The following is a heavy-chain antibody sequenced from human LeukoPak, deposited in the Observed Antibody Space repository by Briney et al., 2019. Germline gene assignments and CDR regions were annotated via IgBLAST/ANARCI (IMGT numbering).Heavy chain of an antibody. D-gene: IGHD6-19*01. V-gene: IGHV3-66*01. J-gene: IGHJ4*02. CDR1: EFTVSSNY. CDR2: IYSTGGK. CDR3: ARGSDGWFAFDY. Sequence: GGSLRLSCAASEFTVSSNYMSWVRQAPGKGLEWVSIIYSTGGKYYADSVKGRFTISRDNSKHTLYLQMNSLRAEDTAVYYCARGSDGWFAFDYWGQGIPVTVSS.